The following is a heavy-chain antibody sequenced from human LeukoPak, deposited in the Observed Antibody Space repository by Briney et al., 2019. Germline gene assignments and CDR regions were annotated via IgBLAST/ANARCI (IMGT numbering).Heavy chain of an antibody. CDR3: ARSGPSSSGWYVGYYYYYGMDV. CDR2: INPSGGST. Sequence: ASVKVSCKAFGYTFTSYYMHWVRQAPGQGLEWMGIINPSGGSTSYAQKFQGRVTMTRDTSTSTVYMELSSLRSEDTAVYYCARSGPSSSGWYVGYYYYYGMDVWGQGTTVTVSS. D-gene: IGHD6-19*01. CDR1: GYTFTSYY. J-gene: IGHJ6*02. V-gene: IGHV1-46*01.